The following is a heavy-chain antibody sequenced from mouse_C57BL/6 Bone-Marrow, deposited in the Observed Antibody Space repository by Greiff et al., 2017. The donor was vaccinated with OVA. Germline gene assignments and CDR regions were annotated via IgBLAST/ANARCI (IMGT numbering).Heavy chain of an antibody. J-gene: IGHJ2*01. CDR3: ARRGGY. Sequence: EVQLQESGGDLVKPGGSLKLSCAASGFTFSSYGMSWVRQTPDKRLEWVATISSGGSYTYYPDSVKGRFTISRDNAKNTLYLQMSSLKSEDTAMYYCARRGGYWGQGTTLTVSS. CDR2: ISSGGSYT. CDR1: GFTFSSYG. V-gene: IGHV5-6*01.